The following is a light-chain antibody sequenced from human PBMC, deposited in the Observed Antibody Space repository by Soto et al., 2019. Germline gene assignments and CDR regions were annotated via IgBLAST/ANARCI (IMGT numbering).Light chain of an antibody. CDR2: RNS. CDR1: SSNIGSNY. CDR3: AAWDDSLSGVV. V-gene: IGLV1-47*01. J-gene: IGLJ2*01. Sequence: QAVVTQPPSASGTPGHRFTISCSGSSSNIGSNYVYWYQQLPGTVPQLLIYRNSERPSGVPDRFSGSKSGTSASLAISGLRSEDEADYYCAAWDDSLSGVVFGGGTKLTVL.